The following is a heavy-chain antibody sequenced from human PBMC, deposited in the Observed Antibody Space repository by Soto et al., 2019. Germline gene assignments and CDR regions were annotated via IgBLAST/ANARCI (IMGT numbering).Heavy chain of an antibody. J-gene: IGHJ4*02. V-gene: IGHV3-23*01. CDR2: ISGSGGST. Sequence: EVQLLESGGGLVQPGGSLRLSCAASGFTFSSYAMNWVRQAPGKGLEWVSVISGSGGSTYYPDSVKGRLTSSIVNSKNSPYLQIISLRGEDTAVYYCAKRAHGLYVDYWGQGTLVTVSS. CDR1: GFTFSSYA. D-gene: IGHD6-19*01. CDR3: AKRAHGLYVDY.